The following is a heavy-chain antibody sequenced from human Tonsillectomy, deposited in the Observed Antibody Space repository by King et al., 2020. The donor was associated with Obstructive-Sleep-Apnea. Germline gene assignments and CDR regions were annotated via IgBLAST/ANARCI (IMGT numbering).Heavy chain of an antibody. CDR3: AKGVGDYGGNGRGFDY. CDR1: GFSFSSDA. V-gene: IGHV3-23*01. CDR2: ISGSGGSP. Sequence: GGGGGGAGGGLGRGWAASGFSFSSDAMSWVRQAPGRGREWVSAISGSGGSPYYADSVKGRLTISRDNSKNTLYVHMNSLRPEDTAVYYCAKGVGDYGGNGRGFDYWGQGTLVTVSS. J-gene: IGHJ4*02. D-gene: IGHD4-23*01.